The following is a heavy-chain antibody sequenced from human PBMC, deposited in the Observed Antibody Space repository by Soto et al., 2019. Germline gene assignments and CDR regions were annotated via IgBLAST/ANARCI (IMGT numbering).Heavy chain of an antibody. CDR1: GGSFSGYY. Sequence: PSGTLSLSCAVCGGSFSGYYWTWIRQPPGTGLEWIGEINHSGSTNYNPSLKSRVTISVDTSKNQFSLKLTSVTAADTAVYYCARDKITGLFDYWGQGTLVTVSS. J-gene: IGHJ4*02. CDR3: ARDKITGLFDY. CDR2: INHSGST. V-gene: IGHV4-34*01. D-gene: IGHD2-8*02.